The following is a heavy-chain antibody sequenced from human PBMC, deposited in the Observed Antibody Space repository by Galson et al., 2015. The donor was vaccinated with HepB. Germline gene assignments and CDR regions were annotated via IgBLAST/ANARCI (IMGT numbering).Heavy chain of an antibody. V-gene: IGHV3-15*01. CDR1: GLPFSNAW. CDR3: ATGEDGRSH. J-gene: IGHJ4*02. D-gene: IGHD5-24*01. Sequence: SLRLSCAASGLPFSNAWMNWVRQAPGKGLEWVGRIKSKAHGGTRDYAAPVKGRFTVSRDDSKNTLYVQMNSVTTEDTAVYYCATGEDGRSHWGQGTLVAGAS. CDR2: IKSKAHGGTR.